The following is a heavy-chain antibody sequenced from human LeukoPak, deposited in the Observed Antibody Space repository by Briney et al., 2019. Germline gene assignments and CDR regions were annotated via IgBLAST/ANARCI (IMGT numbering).Heavy chain of an antibody. CDR3: ARLSLYCSSTSCYFDY. CDR1: GFTFSSYS. V-gene: IGHV3-21*01. D-gene: IGHD2-2*01. CDR2: ISSSSSYI. Sequence: KTGGSLRLSCAASGFTFSSYSMNWVRQAPGKGLEWVSSISSSSSYIYYADSVKGRFTIPRDNAKNSLYLQMNSLRAEDTAVYYCARLSLYCSSTSCYFDYWGQGTLVTVSS. J-gene: IGHJ4*02.